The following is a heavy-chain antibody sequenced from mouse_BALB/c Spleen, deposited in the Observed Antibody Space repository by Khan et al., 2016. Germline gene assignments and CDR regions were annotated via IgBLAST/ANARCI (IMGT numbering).Heavy chain of an antibody. V-gene: IGHV3-2*02. CDR3: ARGMITTFDY. J-gene: IGHJ2*01. CDR1: GYSITSDYA. D-gene: IGHD2-4*01. CDR2: ISYSDST. Sequence: EVKLEVSGPGLVKPSQSLSLTCTVTGYSITSDYAWNWIRQFPGNKLEWMGYISYSDSTNYNPSLKSRISSTRDTSKNQFFLQLNSVTTEDTATYYCARGMITTFDYWGQGTTLTVSS.